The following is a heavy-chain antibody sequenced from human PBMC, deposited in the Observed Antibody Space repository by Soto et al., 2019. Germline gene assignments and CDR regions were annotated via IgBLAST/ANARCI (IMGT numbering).Heavy chain of an antibody. J-gene: IGHJ5*02. Sequence: KAGWSLRLSCAGSGFTFGDSYMSLIRQAPGKGLEWLSYISPGSRYPAYADSVKGRFTISRDNAKRSLYLQMMSLTAEDTAIYYCVRGGGGGLFEPWGQGTMVTVSS. CDR2: ISPGSRYP. V-gene: IGHV3-11*06. CDR1: GFTFGDSY. D-gene: IGHD2-15*01. CDR3: VRGGGGGLFEP.